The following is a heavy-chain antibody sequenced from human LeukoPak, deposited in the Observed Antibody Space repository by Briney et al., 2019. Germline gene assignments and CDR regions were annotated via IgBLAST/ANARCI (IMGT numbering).Heavy chain of an antibody. Sequence: GSSVKVSCKPSGYTFTSYSIGWVRQAPGQGLAWMGWISGYNGNTNYAHDLQGRVTMTIDTATTTAYMELRSLRSDDTAVYFCARGGGIEYCSGGSCLPMDYWGQGTLVTVSS. CDR1: GYTFTSYS. J-gene: IGHJ4*02. D-gene: IGHD2-15*01. V-gene: IGHV1-18*01. CDR3: ARGGGIEYCSGGSCLPMDY. CDR2: ISGYNGNT.